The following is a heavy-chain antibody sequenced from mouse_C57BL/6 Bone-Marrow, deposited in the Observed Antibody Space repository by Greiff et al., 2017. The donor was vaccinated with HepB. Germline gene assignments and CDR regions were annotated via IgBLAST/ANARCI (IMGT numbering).Heavy chain of an antibody. CDR1: GYAFSSYW. CDR3: ARWGLLLQAY. V-gene: IGHV1-80*01. Sequence: QVQLQQSGAELVKPGASVKISCKASGYAFSSYWMNWVQQRPGKGLEWIGQIYPGDGDTNYNGKFKGKATLTADKSSSTAYMQLSSLTSEDSAVYFCARWGLLLQAYWGQGTLVTVSA. CDR2: IYPGDGDT. J-gene: IGHJ3*01. D-gene: IGHD1-1*01.